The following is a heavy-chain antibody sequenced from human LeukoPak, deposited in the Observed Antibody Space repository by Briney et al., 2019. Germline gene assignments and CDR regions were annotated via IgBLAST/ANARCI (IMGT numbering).Heavy chain of an antibody. CDR2: IYYSGST. J-gene: IGHJ4*02. Sequence: PSETLSLTCTVSGGSISSSSYYWGWIRQPPGKGLEWIGSIYYSGSTYYNPSLKSRVTISVDTSKNQFSLKLSSVTAADTAVYYCASSPGVAGTIRGQGTLVTVSS. V-gene: IGHV4-39*01. CDR3: ASSPGVAGTI. D-gene: IGHD6-19*01. CDR1: GGSISSSSYY.